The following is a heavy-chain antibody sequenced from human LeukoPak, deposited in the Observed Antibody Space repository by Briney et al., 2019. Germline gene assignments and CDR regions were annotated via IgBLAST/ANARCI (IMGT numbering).Heavy chain of an antibody. CDR3: ARSIQQLVNPDAFDI. J-gene: IGHJ3*02. D-gene: IGHD6-13*01. CDR2: IYTSGST. Sequence: SETLSLTCTVSGGSISSYYWSWIRQPAGKGLEWIGRIYTSGSTNYNPSPKSRVTMSVDTSKNQFSLKLSSVTAADTAVYYCARSIQQLVNPDAFDIWGQGTMVTVSS. V-gene: IGHV4-4*07. CDR1: GGSISSYY.